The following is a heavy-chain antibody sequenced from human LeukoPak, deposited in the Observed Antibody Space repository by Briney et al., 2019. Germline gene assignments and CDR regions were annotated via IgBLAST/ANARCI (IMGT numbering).Heavy chain of an antibody. D-gene: IGHD5-12*01. CDR3: ARTYGGYMWGIDY. CDR2: INPNSGGT. CDR1: GYTFTGYY. Sequence: ASVKVSCKASGYTFTGYYMHWVRQAPGQGLEWMGWINPNSGGTHYAQNFQGRVTMTRDTSISTAYMELSRLRSDDTAVYFCARTYGGYMWGIDYWGQGTLVTVSS. V-gene: IGHV1-2*02. J-gene: IGHJ4*02.